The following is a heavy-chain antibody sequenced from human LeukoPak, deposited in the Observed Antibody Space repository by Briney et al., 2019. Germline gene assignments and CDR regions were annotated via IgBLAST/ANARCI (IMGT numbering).Heavy chain of an antibody. V-gene: IGHV1-2*02. CDR2: INPNSGGT. D-gene: IGHD2-2*02. Sequence: ASVKVSCKASGYTFTAYYMHWVRQAPGQGLEWMGWINPNSGGTNYAQKFQGRVTMTRDTSISTAYMGLSRLRSDDTAVYYCARGYPDIVVVPAAIPYYLSWGQGTLVTVSS. J-gene: IGHJ4*02. CDR1: GYTFTAYY. CDR3: ARGYPDIVVVPAAIPYYLS.